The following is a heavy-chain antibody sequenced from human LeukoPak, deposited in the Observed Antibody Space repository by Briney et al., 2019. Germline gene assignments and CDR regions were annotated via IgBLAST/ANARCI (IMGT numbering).Heavy chain of an antibody. D-gene: IGHD5-18*01. V-gene: IGHV3-30*03. CDR3: ARGSGYSYSFTGRERTKSRLDY. J-gene: IGHJ4*02. CDR1: GFTFSNYG. CDR2: ISFDGSNK. Sequence: GGSLRLSCAASGFTFSNYGMHWVRQAPGRGLEWVAVISFDGSNKYYADSVKGRFTISRDSSKNTLYLQMNSLRAADTAVYYCARGSGYSYSFTGRERTKSRLDYWGQGTLVTVSS.